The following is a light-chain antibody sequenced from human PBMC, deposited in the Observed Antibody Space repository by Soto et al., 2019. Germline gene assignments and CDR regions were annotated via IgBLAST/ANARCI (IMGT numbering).Light chain of an antibody. J-gene: IGLJ3*02. Sequence: QSALTQPASVSGSPGQSITISCTGSSSDIGGYNYVSWYKQHPGKAPQVIIYAVSDRPSGISRRFSGSKSGNTASLTISGLQAEDEADYYCSSYTSSSTFLVFGGGTKLTVL. CDR2: AVS. CDR3: SSYTSSSTFLV. V-gene: IGLV2-14*03. CDR1: SSDIGGYNY.